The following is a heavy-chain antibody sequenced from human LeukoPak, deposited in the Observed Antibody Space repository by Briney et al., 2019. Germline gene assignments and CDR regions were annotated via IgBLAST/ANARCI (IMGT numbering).Heavy chain of an antibody. CDR1: GFTFSSYA. CDR2: ISGSGGST. J-gene: IGHJ4*02. D-gene: IGHD3-22*01. CDR3: ARYYYDSSGYYSNYFDY. Sequence: GGSLRLSCAASGFTFSSYAMSWVRQAPGKGLEWVSAISGSGGSTYYADSVKGRFTISRDNSKNTLYLQMNSLRAEDTAVYYCARYYYDSSGYYSNYFDYWGQGTLVTVSS. V-gene: IGHV3-23*01.